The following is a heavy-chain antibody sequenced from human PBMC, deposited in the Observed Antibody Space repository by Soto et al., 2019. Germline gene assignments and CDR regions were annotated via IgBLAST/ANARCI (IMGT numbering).Heavy chain of an antibody. V-gene: IGHV3-9*01. D-gene: IGHD3-3*01. Sequence: EVQLVESGGDLVQPGRSLRLSCAASGFSFDDYPMHWVRQAPGKGLEWVSGFSWNSENIGYAVSVKGRFTISRDNAKKSLYLQMSGLRAEDTALYFCVKDALTPIFGLVYAGVNVWGRGTMVTVSS. CDR1: GFSFDDYP. CDR3: VKDALTPIFGLVYAGVNV. J-gene: IGHJ3*01. CDR2: FSWNSENI.